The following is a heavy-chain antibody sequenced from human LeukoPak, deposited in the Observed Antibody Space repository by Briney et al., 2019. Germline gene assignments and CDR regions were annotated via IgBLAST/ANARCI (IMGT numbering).Heavy chain of an antibody. Sequence: PGGSLRLSCAASGFTFSSYWMHWVRHAPGKGLVWVSRINGDGSSTSYADSVKGRFTISRDNAKNTLYLQMNSLRAEDTAVYYCATPPTIHGYWGQGTLVTVSS. CDR3: ATPPTIHGY. D-gene: IGHD2-2*02. CDR1: GFTFSSYW. V-gene: IGHV3-74*01. J-gene: IGHJ4*02. CDR2: INGDGSST.